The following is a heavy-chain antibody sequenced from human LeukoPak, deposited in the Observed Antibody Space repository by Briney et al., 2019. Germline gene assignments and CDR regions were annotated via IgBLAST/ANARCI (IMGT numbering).Heavy chain of an antibody. V-gene: IGHV4-59*01. J-gene: IGHJ4*02. CDR1: GGSISSYY. D-gene: IGHD3-22*01. CDR2: IYYSGST. CDR3: VVHYYDSSGYKDY. Sequence: SETLSLTCTVSGGSISSYYWSRIRQPPGKGLEWIGYIYYSGSTNYNPSLKSRVTISVDTSKNQFSLKLSSVTAADTAVYYCVVHYYDSSGYKDYWGQGTLVTVSS.